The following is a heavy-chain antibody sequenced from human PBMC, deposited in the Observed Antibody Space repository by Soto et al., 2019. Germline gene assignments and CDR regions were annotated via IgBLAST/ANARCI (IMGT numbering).Heavy chain of an antibody. J-gene: IGHJ4*02. CDR1: GGSLSTYY. Sequence: PSETLSLTCSVSGGSLSTYYWGWIRPPPGKGLEWIGYIFYNGRTNYNPSLESRVSISVDTSKKQFSLKLSSVTAADTAVYYCARHFPIGNNWNYFDYWGQGTLVTVSS. CDR3: ARHFPIGNNWNYFDY. D-gene: IGHD1-1*01. V-gene: IGHV4-59*01. CDR2: IFYNGRT.